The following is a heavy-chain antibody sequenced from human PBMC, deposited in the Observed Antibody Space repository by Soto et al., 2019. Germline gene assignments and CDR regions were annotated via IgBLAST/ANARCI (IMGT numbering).Heavy chain of an antibody. CDR2: IYYSGST. CDR3: ARDYSGSYFDY. Sequence: ASETLSLTCTVSGGSVSSGSYYWSWIRQPPGKGLEWIGYIYYSGSTNYNPSLKSRVTISVDTSKNQFSLKLSSVTAADTAVYYCARDYSGSYFDYWGQGTLVTVSS. CDR1: GGSVSSGSYY. V-gene: IGHV4-61*01. D-gene: IGHD1-26*01. J-gene: IGHJ4*02.